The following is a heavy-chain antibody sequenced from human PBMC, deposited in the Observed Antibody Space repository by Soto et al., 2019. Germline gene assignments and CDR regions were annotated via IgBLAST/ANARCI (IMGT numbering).Heavy chain of an antibody. V-gene: IGHV1-69*02. Sequence: QVQLVQSGAEVKKPGSSVKVSCKASGGTFSSYTISWVRQAPGQGLEWMGRIIPILGIANYAQKFQGRVTITADKSTSTAYMELGSRRSEDTAVYYCARGPGLRYFDWLLLDVWGQGTTVIVSS. J-gene: IGHJ6*02. CDR2: IIPILGIA. CDR1: GGTFSSYT. CDR3: ARGPGLRYFDWLLLDV. D-gene: IGHD3-9*01.